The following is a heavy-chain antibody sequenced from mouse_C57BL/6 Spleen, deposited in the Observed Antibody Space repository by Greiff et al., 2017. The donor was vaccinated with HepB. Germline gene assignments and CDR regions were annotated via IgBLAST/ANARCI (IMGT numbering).Heavy chain of an antibody. D-gene: IGHD2-12*01. J-gene: IGHJ2*01. Sequence: QVQLQQPGAELVRPGSSVKLSCKASGYTFTSYWMHWVKQRPIQGLEWIGNIDPSDSETHYNQKFKDKATLTVDKSSSTAYMQLSSLTSEDSAVYYCARFYDGGAYYFDYWGQGTTLTVSS. CDR3: ARFYDGGAYYFDY. CDR1: GYTFTSYW. CDR2: IDPSDSET. V-gene: IGHV1-52*01.